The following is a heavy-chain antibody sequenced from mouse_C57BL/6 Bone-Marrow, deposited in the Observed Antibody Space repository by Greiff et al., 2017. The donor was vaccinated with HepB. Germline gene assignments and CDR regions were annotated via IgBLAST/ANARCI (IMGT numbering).Heavy chain of an antibody. Sequence: EVHLVESGAGLVKPGGSLKLSCAASGFTFSSYAMSWVRQTPEKRLEWVAYISSGGDYIYYADTVKGRFPISRDNARNTLYLQMSSLKSEDTAMYYCTIAHDGYLDYWGQGTTLTVSS. CDR1: GFTFSSYA. V-gene: IGHV5-9-1*02. CDR3: TIAHDGYLDY. CDR2: ISSGGDYI. D-gene: IGHD2-3*01. J-gene: IGHJ2*01.